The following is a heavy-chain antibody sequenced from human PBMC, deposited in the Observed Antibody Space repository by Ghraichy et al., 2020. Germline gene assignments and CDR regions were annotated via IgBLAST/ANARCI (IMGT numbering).Heavy chain of an antibody. V-gene: IGHV3-66*01. CDR1: GFTVSSNY. CDR2: IYSGGST. J-gene: IGHJ1*01. D-gene: IGHD3-3*01. CDR3: ASSPPWSFWSGVPVYFQH. Sequence: GALRLSCAASGFTVSSNYMSWVRQAPGKGLEWVSVIYSGGSTYYADSVKGRFTISRDNSKNTLYLQMNSLRAEDTAVYYCASSPPWSFWSGVPVYFQHWGQGTLVTVSS.